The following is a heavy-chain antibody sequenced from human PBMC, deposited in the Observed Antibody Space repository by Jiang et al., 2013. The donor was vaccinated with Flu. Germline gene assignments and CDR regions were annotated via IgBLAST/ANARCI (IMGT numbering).Heavy chain of an antibody. D-gene: IGHD6-19*01. CDR3: ARTYSSGWYGFDY. V-gene: IGHV2-70*01. Sequence: LIDWDDDKYYSTSLKTRLTISKDTSKNQVVLTMTNMDPVDTATYYCARTYSSGWYGFDYWGQGTLVTVSS. CDR2: IDWDDDK. J-gene: IGHJ4*02.